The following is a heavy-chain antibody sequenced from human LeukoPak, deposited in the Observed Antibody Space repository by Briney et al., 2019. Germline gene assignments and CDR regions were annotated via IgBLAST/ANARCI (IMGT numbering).Heavy chain of an antibody. Sequence: SETLSLTRTVSGGSISSSSYYWGWIRQPPGKGLEWIGSIYYSGSTYYNPSLKSRVTISVDTSKNQFSLKLSSVTAADTAVYYCARHRRNYDILTGRLTKYNWFDPWGQGTLVTVSS. CDR2: IYYSGST. CDR3: ARHRRNYDILTGRLTKYNWFDP. V-gene: IGHV4-39*01. J-gene: IGHJ5*02. D-gene: IGHD3-9*01. CDR1: GGSISSSSYY.